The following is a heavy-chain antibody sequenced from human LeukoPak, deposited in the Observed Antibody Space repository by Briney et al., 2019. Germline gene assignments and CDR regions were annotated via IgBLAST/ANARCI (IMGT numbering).Heavy chain of an antibody. CDR3: ARGDQNFDY. V-gene: IGHV6-1*01. J-gene: IGHJ4*02. D-gene: IGHD5-24*01. Sequence: SQTLSLTCAISGDSVSSKSAWNWIRLSPSRGLEWLGRTYYKSKWNNNYAVSVKSRITINPDTSKNQFSLQLYSVTAEDTAVYYCARGDQNFDYWGQGTLVTVSS. CDR2: TYYKSKWNN. CDR1: GDSVSSKSA.